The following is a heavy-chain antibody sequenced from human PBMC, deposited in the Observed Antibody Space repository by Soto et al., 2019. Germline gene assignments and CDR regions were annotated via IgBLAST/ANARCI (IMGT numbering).Heavy chain of an antibody. Sequence: EVHLLESGGGLVQPGGSLRLSCAASGFIFSSYAMSWVRQAPGKGLEWVSAISGSGGSTYYADSVKGRFTISRDNSKKTLYLQMNSLRAEDTAIYYCAKDRPRLTMVRGVIHYWGQGTLVTVSS. CDR2: ISGSGGST. CDR1: GFIFSSYA. D-gene: IGHD3-10*01. J-gene: IGHJ4*02. CDR3: AKDRPRLTMVRGVIHY. V-gene: IGHV3-23*01.